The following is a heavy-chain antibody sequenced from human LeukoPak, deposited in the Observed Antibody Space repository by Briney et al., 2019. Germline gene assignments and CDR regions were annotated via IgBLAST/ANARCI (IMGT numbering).Heavy chain of an antibody. V-gene: IGHV3-66*01. D-gene: IGHD6-13*01. Sequence: PGGSLRLSCVASGFTFSSSYMSWVRQAPGKGLEWVSIISSAGTTYYADSVKGRFTISRDNSKNTVYLQVNSLRDEDTAVYYCARDLEAANTYYFDYWGQGTMVTVSS. CDR3: ARDLEAANTYYFDY. CDR2: ISSAGTT. CDR1: GFTFSSSY. J-gene: IGHJ4*02.